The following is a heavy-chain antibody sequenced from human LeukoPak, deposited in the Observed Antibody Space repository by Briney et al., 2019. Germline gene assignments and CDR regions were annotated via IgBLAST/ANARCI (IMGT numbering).Heavy chain of an antibody. Sequence: GGSLRLSCAASGFTSGTSWMSWVRQAPGKGLEWVANINQDGSAQYYVDSVKGRFTISRDNSKNTLYLQMNSLRAEDTAVYYCARVRPHPIIDVWGKGTTVTVSS. V-gene: IGHV3-7*03. CDR3: ARVRPHPIIDV. J-gene: IGHJ6*03. D-gene: IGHD6-6*01. CDR1: GFTSGTSW. CDR2: INQDGSAQ.